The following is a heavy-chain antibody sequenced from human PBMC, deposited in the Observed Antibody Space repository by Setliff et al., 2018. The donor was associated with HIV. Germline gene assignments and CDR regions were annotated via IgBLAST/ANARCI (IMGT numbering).Heavy chain of an antibody. V-gene: IGHV4-34*01. CDR1: GGSFSGYY. D-gene: IGHD1-26*01. J-gene: IGHJ4*02. CDR3: AGGPGTTSLDY. Sequence: PSETLSLTCAVYGGSFSGYYWSWIRQPPGKGLEWIGEINHSGSTNYNMSLWSRVTISLDASRNQFSLELISVTAADTAVYYCAGGPGTTSLDYWAQGTLVTVSS. CDR2: INHSGST.